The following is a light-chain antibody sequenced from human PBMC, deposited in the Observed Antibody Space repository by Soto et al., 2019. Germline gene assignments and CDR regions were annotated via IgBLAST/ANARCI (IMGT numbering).Light chain of an antibody. V-gene: IGLV2-14*01. CDR1: SSEICVYNL. CDR3: SSYTTSDTWV. Sequence: QSALTQHASVSGSPGQSITISWTGTSSEICVYNLVSWYEQYPGKAPTLMIYEVTNRPSRVSSRFSGSKSGNTASLTISGLQAEDEGDYYCSSYTTSDTWVFGGGTKVTVL. CDR2: EVT. J-gene: IGLJ3*02.